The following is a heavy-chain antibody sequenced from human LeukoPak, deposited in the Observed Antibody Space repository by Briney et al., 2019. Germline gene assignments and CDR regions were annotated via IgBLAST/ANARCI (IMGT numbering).Heavy chain of an antibody. J-gene: IGHJ4*02. CDR2: IYTSGST. V-gene: IGHV4-4*07. D-gene: IGHD2-8*01. Sequence: SETLSLTCTVSGGSISSYYWSWIRQPAGKGLEWIGRIYTSGSTNYNPSLKSRVTMSVDTSKNQFSLKLSSVTAADTAVYYCANLGYCTNGVCSPFEDWGQGTLVTVSS. CDR1: GGSISSYY. CDR3: ANLGYCTNGVCSPFED.